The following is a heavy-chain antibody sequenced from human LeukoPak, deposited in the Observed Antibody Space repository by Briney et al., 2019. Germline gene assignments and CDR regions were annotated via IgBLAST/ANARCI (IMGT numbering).Heavy chain of an antibody. CDR2: ISSSSSYI. CDR1: GFTFSSYS. Sequence: GGSLRLSCAASGFTFSSYSMNRVRQAPGKGLEWVSSISSSSSYIYYADSVKGRFTISRDNAKNSLYLQMNSLRAEDTAVYYCARAPRELFDYWGQGTLVTVSS. V-gene: IGHV3-21*01. CDR3: ARAPRELFDY. J-gene: IGHJ4*02. D-gene: IGHD3-10*01.